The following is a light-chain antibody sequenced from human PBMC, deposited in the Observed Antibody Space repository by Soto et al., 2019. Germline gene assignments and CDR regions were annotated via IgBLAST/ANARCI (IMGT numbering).Light chain of an antibody. CDR1: SSNIGAGYD. CDR2: GNS. Sequence: QSVLTQPPSVSGAPGQRVNISCTGSSSNIGAGYDVHWYQQLPGTAPKLLIYGNSNRPSGVPDRFSGSKSGTSASLAITGLQAEDEADYYCQSYDSSLSGWVFGGGTKLTV. CDR3: QSYDSSLSGWV. J-gene: IGLJ3*02. V-gene: IGLV1-40*01.